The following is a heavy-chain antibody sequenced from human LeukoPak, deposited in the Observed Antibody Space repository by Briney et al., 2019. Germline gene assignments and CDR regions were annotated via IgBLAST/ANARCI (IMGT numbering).Heavy chain of an antibody. D-gene: IGHD3-3*02. CDR3: ARSPFLEYLEPTYMDV. Sequence: GASVTVSCKASGYTFTGYFIHYVRQAPGQGLEWMGWISPKSGGTNYAQKFQGRVTMTRDTAISTAYMELSSLKSDDTAMYYCARSPFLEYLEPTYMDVWGKGTSVIVSS. CDR2: ISPKSGGT. J-gene: IGHJ6*03. V-gene: IGHV1-2*02. CDR1: GYTFTGYF.